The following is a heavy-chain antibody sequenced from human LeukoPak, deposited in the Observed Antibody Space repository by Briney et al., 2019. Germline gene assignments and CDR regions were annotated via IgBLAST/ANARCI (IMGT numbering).Heavy chain of an antibody. J-gene: IGHJ5*02. CDR1: GFTFSSYG. CDR3: ANAKGDSSGYYHGWFDP. Sequence: GRSLRLSCAASGFTFSSYGMHWVRQAPGKGLEWVAVISYDGSNKYYADSVKGRFTISRDNSKNTLYLQMNSLRAEDTAVYYCANAKGDSSGYYHGWFDPWGQGTLVTVSS. D-gene: IGHD3-22*01. V-gene: IGHV3-30*18. CDR2: ISYDGSNK.